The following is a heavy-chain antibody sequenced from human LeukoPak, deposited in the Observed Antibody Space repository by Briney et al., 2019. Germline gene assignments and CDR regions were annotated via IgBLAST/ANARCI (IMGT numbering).Heavy chain of an antibody. CDR1: GYTLTELS. CDR2: FDPEDGET. J-gene: IGHJ4*02. CDR3: FLRYFDWLGFDY. Sequence: ASVKVSCKVSGYTLTELSMHWVRQAPGKGLEWMGGFDPEDGETIYAQKFQGRVTMTEDTSTDTAYMELSSLRSEDTAVYYCFLRYFDWLGFDYWGQGTLVTVSS. D-gene: IGHD3-9*01. V-gene: IGHV1-24*01.